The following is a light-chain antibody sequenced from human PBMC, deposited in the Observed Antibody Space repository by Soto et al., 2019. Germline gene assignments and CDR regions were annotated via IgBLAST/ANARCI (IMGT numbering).Light chain of an antibody. J-gene: IGLJ2*01. CDR2: DVT. V-gene: IGLV2-11*01. CDR3: CSHAGTYGI. CDR1: SRDVGAYNY. Sequence: QSALTQPRSVSGSPRQSVTISCTGTSRDVGAYNYVSWYQQHPGKVPKLMIYDVTKRPSGVPDRFSGSKSGNTASLTISGLQAEDEADYYCCSHAGTYGIFGGGTKVTVL.